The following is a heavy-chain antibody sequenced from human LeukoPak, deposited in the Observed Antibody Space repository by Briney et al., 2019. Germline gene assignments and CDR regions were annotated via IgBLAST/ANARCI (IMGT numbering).Heavy chain of an antibody. CDR1: GFTYSGSA. V-gene: IGHV3-73*01. Sequence: GGSLRLSCAASGFTYSGSAIHWVRQASGKGLEWVGRIRSKPQSYATAYDESLKGRFTISRDDSKNTAYLQMSSLKIEDTAVYYCTRVGPSTVVDYWGQGTQVTVSS. CDR2: IRSKPQSYAT. CDR3: TRVGPSTVVDY. J-gene: IGHJ4*02. D-gene: IGHD1-26*01.